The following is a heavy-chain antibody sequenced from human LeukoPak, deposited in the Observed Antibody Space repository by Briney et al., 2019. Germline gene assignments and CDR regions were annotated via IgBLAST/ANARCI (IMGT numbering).Heavy chain of an antibody. CDR3: ARHRTSSRTSAFDP. CDR2: IYYGGST. Sequence: PSETLSLTCTVSGSSISSYYWSWIRQPPGRGLEWIAYIYYGGSTKYNPSLKSRVTTSVDTSKNQFSLKLSSATAADTAVYYCARHRTSSRTSAFDPWGQGTLVTVSS. J-gene: IGHJ5*02. V-gene: IGHV4-59*01. CDR1: GSSISSYY.